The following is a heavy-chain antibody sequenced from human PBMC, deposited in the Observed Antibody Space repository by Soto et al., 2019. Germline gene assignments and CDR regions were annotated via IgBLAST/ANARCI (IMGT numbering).Heavy chain of an antibody. V-gene: IGHV4-4*07. CDR1: GASITGSCD. CDR3: ARSRRGSFHFDY. CDR2: FSLSGTT. Sequence: SATQSLSSTVAGASITGSCDWSWIRQPAGKGLEWIGRFSLSGTTNYNPSLKSRVTISVDTSKNQFSLKLSSVTAADTAVYYCARSRRGSFHFDYWGQGTLVTVAS. D-gene: IGHD1-26*01. J-gene: IGHJ4*02.